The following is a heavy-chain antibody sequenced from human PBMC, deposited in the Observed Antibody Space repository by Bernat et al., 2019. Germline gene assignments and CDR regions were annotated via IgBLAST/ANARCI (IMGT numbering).Heavy chain of an antibody. CDR3: SKGSGWQEKGCYFDY. V-gene: IGHV3-23*01. D-gene: IGHD6-19*01. Sequence: EVQLLESGGGLVQPGGSLRLSCAASGFTFSSYAMHWVRQAPGKGLEWVSVISGSGASTYYADSVKGRFTISRDNSKNTLYLQMSSLRAEDTAVYYCSKGSGWQEKGCYFDYWGQGTLVTVSS. CDR1: GFTFSSYA. J-gene: IGHJ4*02. CDR2: ISGSGAST.